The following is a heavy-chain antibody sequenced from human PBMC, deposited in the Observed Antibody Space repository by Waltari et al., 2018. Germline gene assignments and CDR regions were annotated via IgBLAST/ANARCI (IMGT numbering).Heavy chain of an antibody. CDR1: GVPFTTDS. D-gene: IGHD3-10*01. CDR3: AGIRRGYWFFDL. CDR2: ISSSSDWI. Sequence: DVQLVESGGGLVQPGGSLRLSCAASGVPFTTDSMNWVRQAPGKGLEWIAYISSSSDWIYSADSVKGRFTISRDNAKNSVYLQMNSLRADDTAVYYCAGIRRGYWFFDLWGRGTLVTVSS. J-gene: IGHJ2*01. V-gene: IGHV3-48*04.